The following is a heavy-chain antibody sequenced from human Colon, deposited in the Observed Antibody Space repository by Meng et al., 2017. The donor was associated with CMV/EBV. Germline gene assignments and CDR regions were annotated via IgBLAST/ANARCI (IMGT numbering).Heavy chain of an antibody. CDR2: ISGSNDFI. D-gene: IGHD6-19*01. CDR1: GFTFKVYT. V-gene: IGHV3-21*01. J-gene: IGHJ1*01. Sequence: GESLKISCAASGFTFKVYTMNWVRQAPGKGLEWISSISGSNDFIYYADSVKGRFTVPRDNAKNSLYLQMNSLRAEDTAMYYCVKDTVPITSGWTAAEYLQYWGQGTLVTVSS. CDR3: VKDTVPITSGWTAAEYLQY.